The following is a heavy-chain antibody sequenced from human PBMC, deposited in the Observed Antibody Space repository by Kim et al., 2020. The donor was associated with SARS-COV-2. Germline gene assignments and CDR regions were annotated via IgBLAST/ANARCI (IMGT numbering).Heavy chain of an antibody. CDR3: ARVIQLEYYYYGMDV. V-gene: IGHV4-39*01. Sequence: PSLKDRVTNSVDTSKNQFSLKLSSVTAADTAVYYCARVIQLEYYYYGMDVWGQGTTVTVSS. J-gene: IGHJ6*02. D-gene: IGHD5-18*01.